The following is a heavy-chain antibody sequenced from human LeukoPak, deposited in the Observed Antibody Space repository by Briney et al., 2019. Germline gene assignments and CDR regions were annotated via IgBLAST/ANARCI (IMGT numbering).Heavy chain of an antibody. J-gene: IGHJ4*02. CDR2: ISYDGSNK. Sequence: GGSLRLSCAASGFTFSSYGMSWVRQAPGKGLEWVAVISYDGSNKYYADSVKGRFTISRDNSKNTLYLQMNSLRAEDTAVYYCAKLLYGDATNYFDYWGQGTLVTVSS. CDR1: GFTFSSYG. CDR3: AKLLYGDATNYFDY. D-gene: IGHD2-2*02. V-gene: IGHV3-30*18.